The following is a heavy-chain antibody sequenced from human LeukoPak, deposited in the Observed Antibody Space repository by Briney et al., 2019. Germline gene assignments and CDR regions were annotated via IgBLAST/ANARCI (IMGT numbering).Heavy chain of an antibody. D-gene: IGHD6-13*01. CDR3: ASSSGYSSRRFDP. Sequence: SETLSLTCTVSGGSISSSSYYWGWIRQPPGEGLEWIGSIYYSGSTYYNPSLKSRVTISVDTSKNQFSLKLSSVTAADTAVYYCASSSGYSSRRFDPWGQGTLVTVSS. J-gene: IGHJ5*02. CDR2: IYYSGST. CDR1: GGSISSSSYY. V-gene: IGHV4-39*01.